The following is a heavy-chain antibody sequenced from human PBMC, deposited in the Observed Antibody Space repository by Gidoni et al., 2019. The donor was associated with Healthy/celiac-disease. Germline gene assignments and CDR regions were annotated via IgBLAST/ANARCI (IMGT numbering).Heavy chain of an antibody. Sequence: QVTLRESGPALVKPTQTLTLTCTFSRFSLSTSGMCVSWIRQPPGKALEWLALIHWDDDKYYSTSLKTRLTISKDTSKNQVVLTMTNMDPVDTATYYCARIKAGTLRGYYYGMDVWGQGTTVTVSS. CDR1: RFSLSTSGMC. CDR2: IHWDDDK. J-gene: IGHJ6*02. V-gene: IGHV2-70*01. D-gene: IGHD1-1*01. CDR3: ARIKAGTLRGYYYGMDV.